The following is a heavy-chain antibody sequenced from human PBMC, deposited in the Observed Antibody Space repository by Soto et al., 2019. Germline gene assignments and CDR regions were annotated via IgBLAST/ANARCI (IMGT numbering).Heavy chain of an antibody. CDR3: ARKKYCSGGSCYGGFDP. CDR2: IHPLGHT. J-gene: IGHJ5*02. Sequence: PSETLSLTGAVYGGSFNGYYRSWIRQPPGKGLEWIGEIHPLGHTHYNPCLKIRVTISVDTSKNQFSLKLSSVTAADTAVYDCARKKYCSGGSCYGGFDPWVQGTLVKVSS. V-gene: IGHV4-34*01. D-gene: IGHD2-15*01. CDR1: GGSFNGYY.